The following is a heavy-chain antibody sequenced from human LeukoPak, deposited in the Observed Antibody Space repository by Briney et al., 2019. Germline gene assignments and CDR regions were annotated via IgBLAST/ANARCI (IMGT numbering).Heavy chain of an antibody. V-gene: IGHV3-23*01. CDR1: GFTFSSYA. CDR2: ISTSGGST. Sequence: GGSLRLSCAASGFTFSSYAMSWVRQAPGKGLELVSAISTSGGSTYYADSVKGRFTISRDNSKNTLYLQMSSLRAEDTALYFCAKDISLSSGWLHWGQGTLVTVSS. J-gene: IGHJ4*02. D-gene: IGHD6-19*01. CDR3: AKDISLSSGWLH.